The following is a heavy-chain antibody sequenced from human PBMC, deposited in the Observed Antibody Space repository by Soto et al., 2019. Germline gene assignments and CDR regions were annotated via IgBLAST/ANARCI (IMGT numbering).Heavy chain of an antibody. CDR1: GFTFTSSA. CDR3: AAFYDYVWGSYRPYFDY. J-gene: IGHJ4*02. Sequence: QMQLVQSGPEVKKPGTSVKVSCKASGFTFTSSAVQWVRQAHGQRLEWIGWIVVGSGNTNYAQKFQERVTITRDMSTSTAYMELSSLRSEDTAVYYCAAFYDYVWGSYRPYFDYWGQGTLVTVSS. V-gene: IGHV1-58*01. CDR2: IVVGSGNT. D-gene: IGHD3-16*02.